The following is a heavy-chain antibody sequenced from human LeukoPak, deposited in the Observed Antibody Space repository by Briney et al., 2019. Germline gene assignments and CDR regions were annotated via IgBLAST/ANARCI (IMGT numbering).Heavy chain of an antibody. V-gene: IGHV3-48*03. CDR1: GFTFSSYE. J-gene: IGHJ3*02. D-gene: IGHD1-26*01. CDR2: ISSGGSTV. Sequence: GGSLRLSCAASGFTFSSYEMNWVRQAPGKGLEWVSYISSGGSTVYYADSVKGRFTISRDNAKNSLYPQMNSLRAEDTAVYYCARVTIVGATGIWGQGTMVTVSS. CDR3: ARVTIVGATGI.